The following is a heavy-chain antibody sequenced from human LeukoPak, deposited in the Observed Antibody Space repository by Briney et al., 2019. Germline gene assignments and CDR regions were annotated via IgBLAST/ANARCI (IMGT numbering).Heavy chain of an antibody. Sequence: GGSLRLSCAASGFTFSSYWMHWVRQAPGKGLEWVAVISYDGSNKYYADSVKGRFTISRDNSKNTLYLQMNSLRAEDTAVYYCARFYSGFDYWGQGTLVTVSS. V-gene: IGHV3-30-3*01. J-gene: IGHJ4*02. CDR2: ISYDGSNK. D-gene: IGHD4-11*01. CDR3: ARFYSGFDY. CDR1: GFTFSSYW.